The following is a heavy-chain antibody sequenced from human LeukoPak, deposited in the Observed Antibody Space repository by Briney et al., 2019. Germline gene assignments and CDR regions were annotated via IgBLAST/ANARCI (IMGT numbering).Heavy chain of an antibody. D-gene: IGHD6-19*01. CDR2: IIPIFGTA. V-gene: IGHV1-69*05. Sequence: ASVKVSCKASGGTFSSYAISWVRQAPGQGLEWMGRIIPIFGTANYAQKFQGRVTITTDESTSTAYMELSSLRSEDTAVYYCARGQIAVAGGSVYFQHWGQGTLVTVSS. CDR1: GGTFSSYA. J-gene: IGHJ1*01. CDR3: ARGQIAVAGGSVYFQH.